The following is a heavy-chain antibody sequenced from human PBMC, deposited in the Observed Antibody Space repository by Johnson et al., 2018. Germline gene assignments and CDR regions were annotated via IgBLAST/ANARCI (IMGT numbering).Heavy chain of an antibody. V-gene: IGHV3-11*04. CDR2: IGNSGNTK. CDR1: GFTFGDYF. Sequence: VQLVQSGGGLVKPGGSLRLSCAASGFTFGDYFMSWIRQAPGKGLEWISYIGNSGNTKYYTKSVKGRFTISRDNPKNSLYLQMNSLRVEDTAVYYCARTDQGWFAPWGQGTLVTVSS. J-gene: IGHJ5*02. CDR3: ARTDQGWFAP.